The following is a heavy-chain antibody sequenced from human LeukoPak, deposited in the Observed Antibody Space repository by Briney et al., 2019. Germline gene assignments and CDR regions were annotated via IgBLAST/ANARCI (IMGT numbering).Heavy chain of an antibody. CDR1: GYTFTNYA. V-gene: IGHV1-3*02. Sequence: GASVKVSCKASGYTFTNYAIHWVRQAPGRRLEWMGWSNGANGNTEYSPAFQGRVSITRDTSASTAYMELSSLSSEDMAIYYCARGIHSGAWLTDYWGQGTLVTDS. CDR3: ARGIHSGAWLTDY. D-gene: IGHD6-25*01. J-gene: IGHJ4*02. CDR2: SNGANGNT.